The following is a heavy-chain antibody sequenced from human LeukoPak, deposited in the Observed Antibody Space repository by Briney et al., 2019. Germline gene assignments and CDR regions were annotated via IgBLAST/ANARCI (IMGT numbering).Heavy chain of an antibody. Sequence: ASVKVSCKASGYTFTSYDINWVRQATGQGLEWMGYMNSNSGNTGYAQKFQGRVTMTRNSSITTAYMELGSLRSEDTAVYYCARRHGRCSDGSCYYPDYWGQGTLVNVSS. CDR1: GYTFTSYD. CDR2: MNSNSGNT. CDR3: ARRHGRCSDGSCYYPDY. V-gene: IGHV1-8*01. J-gene: IGHJ4*02. D-gene: IGHD2-15*01.